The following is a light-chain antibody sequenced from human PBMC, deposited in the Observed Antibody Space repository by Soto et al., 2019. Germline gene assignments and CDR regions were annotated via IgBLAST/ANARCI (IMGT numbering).Light chain of an antibody. CDR1: ENVGTN. Sequence: IVMTQSPATLSVSPGDEVTLSCRASENVGTNLAWYQQKPGQAPRLLIYGSSTRATGIPATFSGSGSGTESALTSNGLQSEESAIYYCQQYNNWGLSFGGGTKVEIK. V-gene: IGKV3D-15*01. J-gene: IGKJ4*01. CDR2: GSS. CDR3: QQYNNWGLS.